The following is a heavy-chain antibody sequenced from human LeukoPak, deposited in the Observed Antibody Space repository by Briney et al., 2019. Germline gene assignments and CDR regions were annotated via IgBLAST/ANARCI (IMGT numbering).Heavy chain of an antibody. V-gene: IGHV6-1*01. CDR3: ARIVGGSQDY. D-gene: IGHD3-16*02. Sequence: SQTLSLTCAISVDSHSSNSAAWNWIRHSPPRGLEWLGRTYYRSKWHSDYAVSVKSRITIDRATSKNQFCLPLNSVTPEDTGVYYCARIVGGSQDYWGQGTLVTVSS. CDR1: VDSHSSNSAA. J-gene: IGHJ4*02. CDR2: TYYRSKWHS.